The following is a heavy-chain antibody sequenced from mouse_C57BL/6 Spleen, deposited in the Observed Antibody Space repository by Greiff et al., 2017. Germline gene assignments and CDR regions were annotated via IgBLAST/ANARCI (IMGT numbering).Heavy chain of an antibody. CDR1: GYAFSSSW. Sequence: QVQLKESGPELVKPGASVKISCKASGYAFSSSWMNWVKQRPGKGLEWIGRIYPGDGDTNYNGKFKGKATLTADKSSSTAYMQLSSLTSEDSAVYFCARSVNYLYFDYWGQGTTLTVSS. D-gene: IGHD5-5*01. CDR3: ARSVNYLYFDY. V-gene: IGHV1-82*01. CDR2: IYPGDGDT. J-gene: IGHJ2*01.